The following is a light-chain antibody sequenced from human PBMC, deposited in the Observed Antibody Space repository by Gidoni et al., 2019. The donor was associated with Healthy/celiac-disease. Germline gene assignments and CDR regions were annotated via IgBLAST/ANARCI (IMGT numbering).Light chain of an antibody. J-gene: IGKJ1*01. CDR1: QSVSSSY. V-gene: IGKV3-20*01. CDR3: QQYGSSPQA. CDR2: GAS. Sequence: EIVLPQSPGTLSLSPGERATLSCRASQSVSSSYLAWYQQKPGQAPRLLIYGASSRATGIPDRFSGSGSGTDFTLTISRREPEDVAVYYCQQYGSSPQAFGQXTKVEIK.